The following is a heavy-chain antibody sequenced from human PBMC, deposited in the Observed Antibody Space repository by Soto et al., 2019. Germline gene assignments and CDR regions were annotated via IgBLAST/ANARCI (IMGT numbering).Heavy chain of an antibody. CDR1: GFTFDDYA. CDR2: ISWNSGSI. CDR3: AKDIKHDILTGYPWFVP. Sequence: EVQLVESGGGLVQPGRSLRLSCAASGFTFDDYAMHWVRQAPGKGLEWVSGISWNSGSIGYADSVKGRFTISRDNAMTSLYLQMNSLRAENTALYYCAKDIKHDILTGYPWFVPWGQGTLVTVSS. V-gene: IGHV3-9*01. J-gene: IGHJ5*02. D-gene: IGHD3-9*01.